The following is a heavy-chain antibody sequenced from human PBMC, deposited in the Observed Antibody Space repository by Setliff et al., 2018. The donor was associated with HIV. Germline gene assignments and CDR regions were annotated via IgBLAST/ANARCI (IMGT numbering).Heavy chain of an antibody. CDR3: AKGQGYYDILTGYPYYFDS. Sequence: SLRLSCAASGFTFDDYAMHWVRQAPGKGLEWVSGISWNSGSIGYADSVKGRFTISRDNAKNSLYLQMNSLRAEDTALYYCAKGQGYYDILTGYPYYFDSWGQGTLVTVSS. J-gene: IGHJ4*02. V-gene: IGHV3-9*01. D-gene: IGHD3-9*01. CDR1: GFTFDDYA. CDR2: ISWNSGSI.